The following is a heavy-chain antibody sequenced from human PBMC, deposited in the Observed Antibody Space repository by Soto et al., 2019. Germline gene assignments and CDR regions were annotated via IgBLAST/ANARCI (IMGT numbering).Heavy chain of an antibody. CDR2: IHKDGNKK. CDR1: GFTSSTYW. D-gene: IGHD3-3*01. V-gene: IGHV3-7*01. Sequence: EVQLVESGGDLVQPGGSLRLSCAASGFTSSTYWMSWVRQAPGKGLECVANIHKDGNKKYYADSVKGRFTISRDIARNLVFLQMNSLRAEDTAVYYCATFDDFGVVTWSGYYRCVWCKGTTVTVSS. J-gene: IGHJ6*03. CDR3: ATFDDFGVVTWSGYYRCV.